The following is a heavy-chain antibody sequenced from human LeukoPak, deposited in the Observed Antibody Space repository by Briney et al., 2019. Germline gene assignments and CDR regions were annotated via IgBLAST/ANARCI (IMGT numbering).Heavy chain of an antibody. Sequence: KASETLSLTCAVYGGSFSGYYWSWIRQPPGEGLEWIGEINHSGRTNYNPSLKSRVTISVDTSKNQFSLKLSSVTAADTAVYYCARRLILVGAVDYWGQGTLVTVSS. D-gene: IGHD1-26*01. J-gene: IGHJ4*02. V-gene: IGHV4-34*01. CDR3: ARRLILVGAVDY. CDR2: INHSGRT. CDR1: GGSFSGYY.